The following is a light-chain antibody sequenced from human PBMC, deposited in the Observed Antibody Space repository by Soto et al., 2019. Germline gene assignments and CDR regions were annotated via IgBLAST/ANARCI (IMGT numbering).Light chain of an antibody. CDR1: QNVDTKY. Sequence: VLTPSGGTVSLSPGSLSVSSVLCSQNVDTKYLAWYQFKPGQAPRILIFGASGRATGITDRFSGSGSGTDFTLTISRLEPEDFAVYYCQQYGNWPLTFGEGTKVDTK. V-gene: IGKV3-20*01. CDR2: GAS. CDR3: QQYGNWPLT. J-gene: IGKJ4*01.